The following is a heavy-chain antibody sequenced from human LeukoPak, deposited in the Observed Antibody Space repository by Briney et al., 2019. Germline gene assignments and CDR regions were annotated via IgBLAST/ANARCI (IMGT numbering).Heavy chain of an antibody. CDR2: INHSGST. D-gene: IGHD6-6*01. Sequence: PSETLSLTCAVYGGSFSGYYWSWIRQPPGKGLEWIGEINHSGSTNYNPSLKSRVTISVDTSKNQFSLKLSSVNAADTAVYYCARDSPSTAARRRFYYWGQGTLVTVSS. CDR3: ARDSPSTAARRRFYY. V-gene: IGHV4-34*01. J-gene: IGHJ4*02. CDR1: GGSFSGYY.